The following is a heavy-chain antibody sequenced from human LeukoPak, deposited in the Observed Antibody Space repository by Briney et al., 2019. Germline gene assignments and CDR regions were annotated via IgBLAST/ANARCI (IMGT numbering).Heavy chain of an antibody. J-gene: IGHJ4*02. Sequence: GGSLLLSCAGSGFPFSNYWMSWVRQAPGKGPEWVANIKQNGREKHYVDSVKGRFTISRDNAKSSLYLQMNSLRADGTAIYYCTRDEAAATNWGQGTLVTVSS. CDR3: TRDEAAATN. CDR1: GFPFSNYW. CDR2: IKQNGREK. D-gene: IGHD6-13*01. V-gene: IGHV3-7*01.